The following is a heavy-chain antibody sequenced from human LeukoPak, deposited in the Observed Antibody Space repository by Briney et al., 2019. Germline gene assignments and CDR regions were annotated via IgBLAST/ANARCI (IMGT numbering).Heavy chain of an antibody. D-gene: IGHD2-2*01. J-gene: IGHJ6*02. V-gene: IGHV3-74*01. CDR3: ARLKYIVVAPDDYYGMDD. Sequence: GGSLRLSCAASGFIFSSYWMHRVRQAPGKGLVWVSRVNTDGSDTDYADSVKGRFTISRDIAKNILFLQMNSLRTEDTAVYYCARLKYIVVAPDDYYGMDDWGQGTLVTVSS. CDR1: GFIFSSYW. CDR2: VNTDGSDT.